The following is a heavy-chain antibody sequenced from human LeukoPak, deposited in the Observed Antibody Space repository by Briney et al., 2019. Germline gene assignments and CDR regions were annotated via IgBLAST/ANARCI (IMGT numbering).Heavy chain of an antibody. D-gene: IGHD4-23*01. CDR2: IWYDGSNQ. Sequence: GRSLRLSCAASGFSFSSYGMDWVRQTPGKGLEWVAVIWYDGSNQYYADSVKGRFTFSRDNSKNTLYLQMNSLRAEDTAVYYCARWGGNSIFDYWGQGTLVTVSS. V-gene: IGHV3-33*01. CDR1: GFSFSSYG. J-gene: IGHJ4*02. CDR3: ARWGGNSIFDY.